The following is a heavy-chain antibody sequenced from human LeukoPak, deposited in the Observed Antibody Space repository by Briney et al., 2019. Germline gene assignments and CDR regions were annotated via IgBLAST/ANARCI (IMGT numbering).Heavy chain of an antibody. CDR2: ISGSGGST. Sequence: GGSLRLSCAASGFAFSSYAMSWVRQAPGKGLEWVSAISGSGGSTYYADSVKGRFTISRDNSKNTLYLQMNSLRAEDTAVYYCAKDRPQWELPEPFDYWGQGTLVTVSS. J-gene: IGHJ4*02. CDR3: AKDRPQWELPEPFDY. CDR1: GFAFSSYA. V-gene: IGHV3-23*01. D-gene: IGHD1-26*01.